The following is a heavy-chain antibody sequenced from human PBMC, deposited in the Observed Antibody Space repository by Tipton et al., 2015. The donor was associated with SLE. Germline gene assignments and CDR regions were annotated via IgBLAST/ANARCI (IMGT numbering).Heavy chain of an antibody. D-gene: IGHD3/OR15-3a*01. Sequence: QLVQSGGGLVQPGGSLRLSCAASGFSVRNNYMNWVRQAPGKGLEWVSVIDSDAATYYTDSVKGRFTISRDNSKNTLYLQMNSLRAEDTAVYYCAKGTGDFYYMDVWGEGTTVTVSS. CDR2: IDSDAAT. CDR1: GFSVRNNY. CDR3: AKGTGDFYYMDV. J-gene: IGHJ6*03. V-gene: IGHV3-53*01.